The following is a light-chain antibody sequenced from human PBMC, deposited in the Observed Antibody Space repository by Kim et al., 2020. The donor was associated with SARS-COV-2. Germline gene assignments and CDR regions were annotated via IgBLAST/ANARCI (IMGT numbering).Light chain of an antibody. CDR1: SGINVGTYR. CDR2: YKSDSDK. V-gene: IGLV5-45*02. J-gene: IGLJ3*02. Sequence: LTCTLRSGINVGTYRIYWYQQKPGSPPQYLLRYKSDSDKQQGSGVPSRFSGSKDASANAGILLISGLQSEDEADYYCLIWHNSGWVFGGGTQLTVL. CDR3: LIWHNSGWV.